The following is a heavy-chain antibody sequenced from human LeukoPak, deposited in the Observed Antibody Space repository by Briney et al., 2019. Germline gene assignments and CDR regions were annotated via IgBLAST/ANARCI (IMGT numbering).Heavy chain of an antibody. Sequence: GGSLRLSCAASGFTFSSYAMSWVRQAPGKGLEWVSSFGTRSTSIYHAGSVKGRFAISRDNAKNSLYLQMNSLRAEDTAVYYCAREVSEGFDFWGQGTLVTVSS. V-gene: IGHV3-21*01. D-gene: IGHD3-22*01. CDR3: AREVSEGFDF. J-gene: IGHJ4*02. CDR2: FGTRSTSI. CDR1: GFTFSSYA.